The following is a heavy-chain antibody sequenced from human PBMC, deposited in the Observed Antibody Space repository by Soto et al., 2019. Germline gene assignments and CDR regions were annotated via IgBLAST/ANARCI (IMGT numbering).Heavy chain of an antibody. V-gene: IGHV4-39*01. CDR3: ASVVVGATRRTGSDH. Sequence: SETLSLTCTVSHGSITSGDYFWAWIRQPPGKGLEFIGSVHSSGGTYYSPSLKSRASISIDKSRNQFSLKLTSVNAGDTAVYFCASVVVGATRRTGSDHWGQGTLVTVS. J-gene: IGHJ4*02. D-gene: IGHD2-15*01. CDR1: HGSITSGDYF. CDR2: VHSSGGT.